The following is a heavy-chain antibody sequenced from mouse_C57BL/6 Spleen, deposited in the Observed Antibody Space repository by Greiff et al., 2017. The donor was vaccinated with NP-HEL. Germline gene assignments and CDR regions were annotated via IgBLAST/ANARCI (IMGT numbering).Heavy chain of an antibody. Sequence: EVQGVESGPELVKPGASVKIPCKASGYTFTDYNMDWVKQSHGKSLEWIGDINPNNGGTIYNQKFKGKATLTVDKSSSTAYMELRSLTSEDTAVYYCARNWPYFDYWGQGTTLTVSS. CDR1: GYTFTDYN. V-gene: IGHV1-18*01. CDR3: ARNWPYFDY. CDR2: INPNNGGT. J-gene: IGHJ2*01. D-gene: IGHD4-1*01.